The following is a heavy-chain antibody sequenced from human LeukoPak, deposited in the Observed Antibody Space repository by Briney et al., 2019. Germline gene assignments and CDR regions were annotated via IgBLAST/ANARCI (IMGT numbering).Heavy chain of an antibody. D-gene: IGHD4-17*01. CDR2: IYYSGRT. Sequence: PSETLSLTCTVSGGSVNSGGYYWTWLRRHPGKGLEWLGYIYYSGRTYYNPSLKSRITISLDTSKNQFSLNLTSVSAADTAFYFCARSSDYGDYDWGQGTLITVSS. CDR3: ARSSDYGDYD. V-gene: IGHV4-31*03. CDR1: GGSVNSGGYY. J-gene: IGHJ4*02.